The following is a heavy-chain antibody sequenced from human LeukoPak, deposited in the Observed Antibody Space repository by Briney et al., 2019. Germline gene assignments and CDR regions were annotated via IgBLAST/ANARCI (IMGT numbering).Heavy chain of an antibody. CDR1: GFTFSSYS. Sequence: NPGGSLRLSCAASGFTFSSYSMNWVRQAPGKGLEWVSSISSSSSHVYYADSVKGRFTMSRDNAKNSLYLHMNSLRAEDTAVYSCAKGYYGSGSYGWFDYWGQGTLVTVSS. CDR2: ISSSSSHV. J-gene: IGHJ4*02. D-gene: IGHD3-10*01. V-gene: IGHV3-21*04. CDR3: AKGYYGSGSYGWFDY.